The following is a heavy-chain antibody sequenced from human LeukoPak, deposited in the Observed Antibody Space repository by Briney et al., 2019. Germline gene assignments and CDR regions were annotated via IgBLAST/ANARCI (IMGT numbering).Heavy chain of an antibody. Sequence: PSETLSLTCAVYGGSFNAYYWSWIRQSPGKGLEWIAEINHRGDTNYNPSVKSRVTISVDTSKNQFSLKVNSLTAADTDVYYCARGTTISETGYFDYWGQGTLVTASS. CDR1: GGSFNAYY. CDR2: INHRGDT. D-gene: IGHD1-1*01. J-gene: IGHJ4*02. V-gene: IGHV4-34*01. CDR3: ARGTTISETGYFDY.